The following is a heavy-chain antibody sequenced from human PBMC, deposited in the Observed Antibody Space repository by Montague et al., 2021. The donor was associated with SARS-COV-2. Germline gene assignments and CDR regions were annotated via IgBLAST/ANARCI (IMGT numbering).Heavy chain of an antibody. CDR2: IYDSGST. D-gene: IGHD4-17*01. V-gene: IGHV4-59*02. CDR1: ASSVRSYY. J-gene: IGHJ4*02. Sequence: SETLSLTCIVSASSVRSYYWGWIRQPPGKGLEWIGYIYDSGSTNYNPSLKSRVTISVDTSKNQFSLKLNSVTAADTAVYYCARENTVTTFGGPYYFDSWGQGTLVTVSS. CDR3: ARENTVTTFGGPYYFDS.